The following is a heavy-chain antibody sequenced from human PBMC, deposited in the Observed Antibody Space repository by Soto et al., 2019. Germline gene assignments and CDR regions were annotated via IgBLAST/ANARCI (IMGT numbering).Heavy chain of an antibody. CDR3: ASRHSSPYFDY. Sequence: QVQLQESGPGLVKPSQTLSLTCTVSGGSISSGDYYWRWIRQPPGKGLEWIGSICYSGSTYYNPSLKSRVTISVDTSKSLFSLKLNPVTAADTPVYYCASRHSSPYFDYWGQGTLATVSS. J-gene: IGHJ4*02. D-gene: IGHD6-13*01. V-gene: IGHV4-30-4*01. CDR1: GGSISSGDYY. CDR2: ICYSGST.